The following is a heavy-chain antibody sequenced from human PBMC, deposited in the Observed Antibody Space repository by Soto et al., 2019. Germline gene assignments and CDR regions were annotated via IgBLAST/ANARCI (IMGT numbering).Heavy chain of an antibody. CDR2: IYYSGST. V-gene: IGHV4-59*12. CDR1: GGSFSGYY. Sequence: PSETLSLTCAVYGGSFSGYYWSWIRQPPGKGLEWIGYIYYSGSTNYNPSLKSRVTISVDTSKNQFSLKLSSVTAADTAVYYCARVEGDYDSSGYYSSYFDYWGQGTLVTVSS. J-gene: IGHJ4*02. D-gene: IGHD3-22*01. CDR3: ARVEGDYDSSGYYSSYFDY.